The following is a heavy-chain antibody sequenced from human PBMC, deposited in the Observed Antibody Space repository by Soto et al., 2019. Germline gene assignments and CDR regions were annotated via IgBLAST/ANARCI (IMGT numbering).Heavy chain of an antibody. CDR2: IYGNEDK. CDR3: AHRCGDCHAFYM. V-gene: IGHV2-5*01. CDR1: GFSLSTSGVG. D-gene: IGHD2-21*02. J-gene: IGHJ3*02. Sequence: QITLKESGPTLVKPTQTLTLTCSFSGFSLSTSGVGVGWIRQPPGKALEWLALIYGNEDKWYSPSLKSRLSITTDISKNQVVLTMTNMDPVDTATYYCAHRCGDCHAFYMWGQGTMVTVSS.